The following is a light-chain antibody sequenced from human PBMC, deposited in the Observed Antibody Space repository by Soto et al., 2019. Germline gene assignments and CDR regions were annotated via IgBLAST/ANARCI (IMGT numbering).Light chain of an antibody. CDR1: QNIDTY. J-gene: IGKJ3*01. Sequence: DIQMTQSPSSLSASVGDRVTITCRASQNIDTYLNWYQQSPGKAPKVLIYAASTLRSGVPSRFSGSGSGTDFTLTISSLQPEDFATYFCQQSYSTPPFTFGPGTKV. CDR3: QQSYSTPPFT. V-gene: IGKV1-39*01. CDR2: AAS.